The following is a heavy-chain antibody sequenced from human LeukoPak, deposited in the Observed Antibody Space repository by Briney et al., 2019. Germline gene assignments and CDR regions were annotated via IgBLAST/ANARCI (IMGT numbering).Heavy chain of an antibody. CDR2: ISGSNSYI. CDR3: ARAYSSSSVYPGY. CDR1: GFTFNSYS. V-gene: IGHV3-21*01. J-gene: IGHJ4*02. D-gene: IGHD6-6*01. Sequence: GGSLRLSCAASGFTFNSYSMNWVRQAPGKGLEGVSSISGSNSYIYYADSMKGRFTISRDNAKNSLYLQMNSLRAEDTAVYYCARAYSSSSVYPGYWGQGTLVTVSS.